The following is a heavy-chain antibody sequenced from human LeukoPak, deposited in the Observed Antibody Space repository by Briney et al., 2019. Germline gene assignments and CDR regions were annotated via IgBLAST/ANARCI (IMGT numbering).Heavy chain of an antibody. Sequence: ASVKVFCKASGYTFSDFGISWVRQAPGQGLEWMGWISTYNGNTNYAQKLQGRVAINTDTSTSTAYMELRSLRSDDTAVYYCARDCDRSGYYCYWGQGTLVTVSS. D-gene: IGHD3-22*01. J-gene: IGHJ4*02. CDR2: ISTYNGNT. CDR3: ARDCDRSGYYCY. V-gene: IGHV1-18*01. CDR1: GYTFSDFG.